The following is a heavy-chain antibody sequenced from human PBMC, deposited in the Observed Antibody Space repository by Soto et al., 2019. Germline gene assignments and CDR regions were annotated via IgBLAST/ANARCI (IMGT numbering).Heavy chain of an antibody. CDR2: IYYSGST. CDR3: ARRAGVVVPAANFWGRYYYYMDG. D-gene: IGHD2-2*01. Sequence: SETLSLTCTVSGGSISSYYWSWIRQPPGKGLEWIGYIYYSGSTNYNPSLKSRVTISVDTSKNQFSLKLSSVTAADTAVYYCARRAGVVVPAANFWGRYYYYMDGWGKGTTVTVSS. J-gene: IGHJ6*03. V-gene: IGHV4-59*08. CDR1: GGSISSYY.